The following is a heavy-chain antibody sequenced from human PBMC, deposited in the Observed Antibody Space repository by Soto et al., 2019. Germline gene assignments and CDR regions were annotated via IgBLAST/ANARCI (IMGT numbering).Heavy chain of an antibody. V-gene: IGHV1-2*04. CDR2: INPNSGGT. Sequence: ASVKVSCKASGYTFTGYYLYWVRHAPGQGLEWMGWINPNSGGTNYAQKFQDCATVTRDTSTSTAYMELSRLRSDDTAMYFCARGTTYNSGWYTFAVRGQGTMVTVSS. D-gene: IGHD6-19*01. J-gene: IGHJ3*01. CDR3: ARGTTYNSGWYTFAV. CDR1: GYTFTGYY.